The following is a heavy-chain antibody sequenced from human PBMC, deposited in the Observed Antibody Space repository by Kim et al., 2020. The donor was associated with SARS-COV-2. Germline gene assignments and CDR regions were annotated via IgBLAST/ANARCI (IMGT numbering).Heavy chain of an antibody. V-gene: IGHV3-30*01. CDR2: K. Sequence: KYYADSVKGRFTISRDNSKNTLYLQMNSLRTEDTTVYYCARVSIYYFDYWGQGTLVTVSS. CDR3: ARVSIYYFDY. J-gene: IGHJ4*02. D-gene: IGHD3-3*02.